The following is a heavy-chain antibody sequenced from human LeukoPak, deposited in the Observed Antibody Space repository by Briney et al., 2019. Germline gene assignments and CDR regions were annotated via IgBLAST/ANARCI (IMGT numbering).Heavy chain of an antibody. Sequence: GGSLRLSCAASGFTFSDYYMSWIRQAPGKGLEWVSYISSSGSTIYYADSVKGRFTISRDNAKNSLYLQMNSLRAEDTAVYYCAREFLGFKNSYCYDSSGYSGAFDIWGQGTMVTVSS. CDR2: ISSSGSTI. V-gene: IGHV3-11*01. D-gene: IGHD3-22*01. CDR1: GFTFSDYY. J-gene: IGHJ3*02. CDR3: AREFLGFKNSYCYDSSGYSGAFDI.